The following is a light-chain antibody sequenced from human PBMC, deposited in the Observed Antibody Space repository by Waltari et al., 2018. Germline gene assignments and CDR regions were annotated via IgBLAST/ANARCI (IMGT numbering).Light chain of an antibody. V-gene: IGLV2-8*01. CDR1: SSHVGGYNC. Sequence: QSALTQPPSASGSPGQSVPISCTGTSSHVGGYNCVSPYQQPQGKAPKLMIYDVTTRPAVVPERFVGSTSGNTAYLTVSGRQAEDEADYSCNSYAGSNSVLFGAGTKLTVL. CDR3: NSYAGSNSVL. CDR2: DVT. J-gene: IGLJ2*01.